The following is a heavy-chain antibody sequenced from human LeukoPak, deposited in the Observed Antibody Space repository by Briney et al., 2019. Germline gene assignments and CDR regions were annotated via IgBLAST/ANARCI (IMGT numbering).Heavy chain of an antibody. CDR2: IYYSGST. CDR1: GGSISSSSYY. CDR3: ARLSSSWILDY. V-gene: IGHV4-39*01. J-gene: IGHJ4*02. D-gene: IGHD6-13*01. Sequence: SETLSLTCTVSGGSISSSSYYWGWIRQPPGKGLEWIGSIYYSGSTYYNPSLKSRVTISVDTSKNQFSLKLSPVTAADTAVYYCARLSSSWILDYWGQGTLVTVSS.